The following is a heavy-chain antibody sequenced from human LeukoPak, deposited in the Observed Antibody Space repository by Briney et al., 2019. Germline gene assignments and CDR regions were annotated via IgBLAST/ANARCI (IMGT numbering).Heavy chain of an antibody. CDR1: GFSLGTRGVG. CDR3: AHSNYDILTGYSSFDY. J-gene: IGHJ4*02. V-gene: IGHV2-5*02. D-gene: IGHD3-9*01. Sequence: SGPTLVKPPQTLTLTCTFSGFSLGTRGVGVGWIRQPPGKALEWLSLIYWDDDKRYSPSLKSRLTITKDTSKNQVVLTMTNMDPVDTATYYCAHSNYDILTGYSSFDYWGQGTLVTVSS. CDR2: IYWDDDK.